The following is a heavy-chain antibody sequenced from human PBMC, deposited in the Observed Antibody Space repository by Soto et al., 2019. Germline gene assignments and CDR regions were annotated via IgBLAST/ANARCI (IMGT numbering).Heavy chain of an antibody. V-gene: IGHV3-48*01. D-gene: IGHD1-1*01. CDR1: GITINTDG. CDR2: IPSSSDTI. J-gene: IGHJ4*02. CDR3: ARGMGMATTGRYDY. Sequence: VHLVESGGGSVQPGGSLRLSCAASGITINTDGMNWVRQAPGKGLEWVSYIPSSSDTIYYADFVKGRFTISRDNAKNSLYLQMNILRVEDTATYYCARGMGMATTGRYDYWGQGTLVTVSS.